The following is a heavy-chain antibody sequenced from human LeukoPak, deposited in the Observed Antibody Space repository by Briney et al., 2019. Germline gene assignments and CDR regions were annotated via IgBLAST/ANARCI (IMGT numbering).Heavy chain of an antibody. J-gene: IGHJ4*02. V-gene: IGHV3-23*01. D-gene: IGHD3-22*01. CDR2: ISGRAGST. CDR1: GFTFSSYA. Sequence: GGSLRLSCAASGFTFSSYAMSWVRQAPGKGLEWVSGISGRAGSTYYADSVKGRFTISRDNSKNTLYLQMNSLRAEDTAVYYCARYPSYYDCSIYYFDYWGQGTLVTVSS. CDR3: ARYPSYYDCSIYYFDY.